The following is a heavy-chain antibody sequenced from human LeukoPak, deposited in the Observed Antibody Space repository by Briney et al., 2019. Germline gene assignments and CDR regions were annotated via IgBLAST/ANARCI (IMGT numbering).Heavy chain of an antibody. V-gene: IGHV4-34*01. D-gene: IGHD3-10*01. J-gene: IGHJ4*02. CDR2: INHSGST. Sequence: SETLSLTCAVYGGSFSGYYWSWIRQPPGKGLEWIGEINHSGSTNYNPSLKSPVTISVDTSKNQFSLKLSSVTAADTAVYYCARVEAGITMVRGVRFDYWGQGTLVTVSS. CDR3: ARVEAGITMVRGVRFDY. CDR1: GGSFSGYY.